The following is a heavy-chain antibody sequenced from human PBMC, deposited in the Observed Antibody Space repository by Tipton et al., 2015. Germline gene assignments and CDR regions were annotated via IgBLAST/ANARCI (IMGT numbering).Heavy chain of an antibody. CDR2: IDFRGST. Sequence: TLSLTCTVSGGSIDSYYWSWIRQPPGKRLEWIGYIDFRGSTEYNPSVKSRVSISVDRSKNQFSLKQTSVTAADTAVYYCACQDYDSLTRDYQTIDYWGQGTLVSVSS. CDR3: ACQDYDSLTRDYQTIDY. J-gene: IGHJ4*02. D-gene: IGHD3-9*01. V-gene: IGHV4-59*08. CDR1: GGSIDSYY.